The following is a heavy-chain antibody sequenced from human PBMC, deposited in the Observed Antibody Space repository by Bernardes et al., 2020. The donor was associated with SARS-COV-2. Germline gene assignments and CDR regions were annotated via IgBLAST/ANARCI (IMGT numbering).Heavy chain of an antibody. J-gene: IGHJ6*02. CDR1: GGSVSSNSYY. Sequence: SETLSLTCTVSGGSVSSNSYYWSWIRQPPGKGLEWIGYIHYSGSTNYNPSLKSRVTISVDTSKNQFSLKLSSVTAADTAVYYCARDQRTSEYSSGWYNYYYYGMDVWGQGTTVTVSS. CDR3: ARDQRTSEYSSGWYNYYYYGMDV. V-gene: IGHV4-61*01. D-gene: IGHD6-19*01. CDR2: IHYSGST.